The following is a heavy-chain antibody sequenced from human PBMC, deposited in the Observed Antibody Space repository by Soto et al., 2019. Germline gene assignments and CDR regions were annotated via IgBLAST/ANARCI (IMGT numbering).Heavy chain of an antibody. CDR1: GGSISSGGYY. Sequence: SETVSLTCTVSGGSISSGGYYWSWIRQHPGKCLEWIGYIYYSGRTYYNPSLKSRVTISVDTSKNQFSLKLSSVTAADTAVYYCARDQTIYHYYHDMDVWGPGTTITFSS. J-gene: IGHJ6*02. CDR3: ARDQTIYHYYHDMDV. D-gene: IGHD2-21*01. V-gene: IGHV4-31*03. CDR2: IYYSGRT.